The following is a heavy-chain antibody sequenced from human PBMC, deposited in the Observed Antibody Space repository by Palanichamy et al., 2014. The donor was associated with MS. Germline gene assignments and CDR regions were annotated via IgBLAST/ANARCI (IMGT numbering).Heavy chain of an antibody. CDR3: TTYSRYYDSGAYYFDD. D-gene: IGHD3-22*01. CDR2: IKSKTDGGTT. V-gene: IGHV3-15*07. J-gene: IGHJ4*02. Sequence: EVQLVGSGGGLVKPGGSLRLSCAASGFTFSNAWMSWVRQAPGKGLEWVGRIKSKTDGGTTDYAGPVKGRFTISRDDSKNTLYLQMSSLKTEDTAVYYCTTYSRYYDSGAYYFDDWGQGTLVTVSS. CDR1: GFTFSNAW.